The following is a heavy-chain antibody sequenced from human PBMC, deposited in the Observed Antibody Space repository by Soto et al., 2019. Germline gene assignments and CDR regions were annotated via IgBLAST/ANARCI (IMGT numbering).Heavy chain of an antibody. V-gene: IGHV1-3*01. D-gene: IGHD3-16*01. J-gene: IGHJ4*02. CDR1: GYTFTSYA. Sequence: QVQLVQSGAEVKKPGASVKVSCKASGYTFTSYAMHWVRQAPGQRLEWMGWINAGNGTTKYSQKFQGRVTITRDTAASTAYMELSSLRSEDTAVYYCARDDGGLASDWGQGTLVTVSS. CDR3: ARDDGGLASD. CDR2: INAGNGTT.